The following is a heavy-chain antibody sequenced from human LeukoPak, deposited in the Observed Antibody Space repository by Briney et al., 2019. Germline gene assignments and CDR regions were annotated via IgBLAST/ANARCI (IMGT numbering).Heavy chain of an antibody. CDR2: IHYSGST. CDR3: TRHHDYGDKIDY. D-gene: IGHD4-23*01. Sequence: KPSETLSLTCTVSGGSSASHYWAWIRQPPGKGLEWIGSIHYSGSTYYSPSLKSRLTISGDTSKSQFSLKLTFVTAADTAVYYCTRHHDYGDKIDYWGQGTLATVSS. CDR1: GGSSASHY. J-gene: IGHJ4*02. V-gene: IGHV4-39*01.